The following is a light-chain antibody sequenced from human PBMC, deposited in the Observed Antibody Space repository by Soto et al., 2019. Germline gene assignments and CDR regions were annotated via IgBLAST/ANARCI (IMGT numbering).Light chain of an antibody. CDR3: QQRSEWPLCT. CDR2: DVS. CDR1: QSVSHY. J-gene: IGKJ2*02. V-gene: IGKV3-11*01. Sequence: EIILTQSPATLSLSPGDRATLSCRASQSVSHYLAWYQQKPGQAPRLLIYDVSNRATGIPARFSGSGSGTAFSFTVSSLEPEDFAVYFCQQRSEWPLCTFGQGTKLEIK.